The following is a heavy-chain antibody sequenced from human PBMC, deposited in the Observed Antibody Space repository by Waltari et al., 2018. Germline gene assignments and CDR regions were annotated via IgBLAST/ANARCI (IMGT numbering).Heavy chain of an antibody. CDR3: ARVETDDYGDYEVSGYFDL. CDR1: GGSIRSGDYY. V-gene: IGHV4-30-4*08. D-gene: IGHD4-17*01. CDR2: IYYSGST. Sequence: QVQLQESGPGLVKPSQTLSLTCTVSGGSIRSGDYYWSWIRQPPGKGLEWIGYIYYSGSTYYNPSLKSRVTISVDTSKNQFSLKLSSVTAADTAVYYCARVETDDYGDYEVSGYFDLWGRGTLVTVSS. J-gene: IGHJ2*01.